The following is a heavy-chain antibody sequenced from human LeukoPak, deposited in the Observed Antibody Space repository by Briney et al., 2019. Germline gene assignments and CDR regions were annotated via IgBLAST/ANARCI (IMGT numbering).Heavy chain of an antibody. CDR3: ARAPPPTILTGYWEVGYFDL. CDR1: GGSISSGGYS. J-gene: IGHJ2*01. D-gene: IGHD3-9*01. CDR2: IYHSGST. V-gene: IGHV4-30-2*01. Sequence: PSETLSLTCAVSGGSISSGGYSWSWIRQPPGKGLEWIGYIYHSGSTYYNPSLKSRVTISVDRSKNQFSLKLSSVTAADTAVYYCARAPPPTILTGYWEVGYFDLWGRGTLVTVSS.